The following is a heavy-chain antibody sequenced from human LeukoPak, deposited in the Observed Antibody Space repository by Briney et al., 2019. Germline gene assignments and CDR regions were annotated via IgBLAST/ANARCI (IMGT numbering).Heavy chain of an antibody. CDR1: GFTFSSRDW. Sequence: QPGGSLRLSCVASGFTFSSRDWMTWVRQAPGKGLEWVANIKQDGSEKYYVDSVKGRFTISRDNAKNSLYLQMNSLRAEDTAVYYCARDETTYYYDSSGYYWAGEGWYFDLWGRGTLVTVSS. CDR3: ARDETTYYYDSSGYYWAGEGWYFDL. D-gene: IGHD3-22*01. CDR2: IKQDGSEK. J-gene: IGHJ2*01. V-gene: IGHV3-7*01.